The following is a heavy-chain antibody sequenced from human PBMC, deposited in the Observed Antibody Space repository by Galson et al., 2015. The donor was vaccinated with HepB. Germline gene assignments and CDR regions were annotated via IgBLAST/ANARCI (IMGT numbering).Heavy chain of an antibody. CDR1: GYIFTSHG. D-gene: IGHD3-9*01. V-gene: IGHV1-18*01. CDR3: ARYNFDILTGYYTDMGY. Sequence: SVKVSCKASGYIFTSHGISWVRQAPGQGLKWVGWIRAYNGDTNYAQEFQDRVTMTTDTSTTTAYMELRSLRYDDTAVYYCARYNFDILTGYYTDMGYWGQGTLVIVSS. CDR2: IRAYNGDT. J-gene: IGHJ4*02.